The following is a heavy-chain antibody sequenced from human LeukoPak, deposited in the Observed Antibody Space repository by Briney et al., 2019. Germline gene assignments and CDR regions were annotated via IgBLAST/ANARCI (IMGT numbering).Heavy chain of an antibody. CDR3: ARDGYSGSYYRLYYFFMDV. D-gene: IGHD1-26*01. J-gene: IGHJ6*03. CDR2: ISSSGTYI. CDR1: GFTFSRYS. Sequence: GGSLRLSCAASGFTFSRYSMNWVRQAPGKGLEWVSAISSSGTYIYYADSVKGRFTISRDSAENSLYLQMSSLRAEDTAVYYCARDGYSGSYYRLYYFFMDVWGKGTTVTVSS. V-gene: IGHV3-21*01.